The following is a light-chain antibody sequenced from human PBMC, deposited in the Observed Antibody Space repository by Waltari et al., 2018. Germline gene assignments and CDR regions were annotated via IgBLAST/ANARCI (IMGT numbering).Light chain of an antibody. V-gene: IGLV2-14*01. CDR3: SSYTNRNTLI. CDR2: DVS. Sequence: QSALTQPASVSGSPGQSITISCTGTSSDVGGYNHVSWYQQDPGKVPKLIISDVSERPSVVSDRFSGSKSGNTAALTISGVQAEDETDYYCSSYTNRNTLIFGGGTKLTV. CDR1: SSDVGGYNH. J-gene: IGLJ2*01.